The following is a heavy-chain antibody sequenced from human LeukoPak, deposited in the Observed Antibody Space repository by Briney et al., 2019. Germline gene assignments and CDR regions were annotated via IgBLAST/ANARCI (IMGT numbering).Heavy chain of an antibody. J-gene: IGHJ4*02. CDR1: GFTFSTYA. CDR2: VSTSGRST. D-gene: IGHD6-19*01. V-gene: IGHV3-23*01. Sequence: GGSLRLSCAASGFTFSTYAMSWVRQAPGRGLEWVSTVSTSGRSTYYADSVKGRFTISRDNSKHTLSLQMNSLRAEDTAVYYCARVGPPPAVAGPNDDYWGQGTLVTVSS. CDR3: ARVGPPPAVAGPNDDY.